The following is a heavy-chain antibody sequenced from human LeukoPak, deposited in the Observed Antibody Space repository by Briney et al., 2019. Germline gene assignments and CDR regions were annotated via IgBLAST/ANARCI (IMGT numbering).Heavy chain of an antibody. CDR1: GIPFSSFD. J-gene: IGHJ5*02. D-gene: IGHD4-17*01. CDR2: IWYDGSNK. Sequence: GRSLRLSCAAPGIPFSSFDMHWLRQAPGKGLEWVAFIWYDGSNKYYADSVKGRFTISRDNSKNTLYLQMNSLTAEDTAVYYCARDGTVTAGPFDPWGGGTLVTVSS. V-gene: IGHV3-33*01. CDR3: ARDGTVTAGPFDP.